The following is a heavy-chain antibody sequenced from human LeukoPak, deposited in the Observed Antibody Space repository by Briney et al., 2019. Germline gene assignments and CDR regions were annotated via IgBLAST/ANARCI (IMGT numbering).Heavy chain of an antibody. Sequence: PGGSLRLSCVASGFSFSSYSMNWVRQAPGKGLEWVSTISSGTGSYIYYADSVRGRFTISRDNAKNTLYLQMNSLRAEDTGVYYCARDRNTGSSYENLFEYWGQGTLVTVSS. J-gene: IGHJ4*02. D-gene: IGHD1-26*01. CDR2: ISSGTGSYI. CDR1: GFSFSSYS. CDR3: ARDRNTGSSYENLFEY. V-gene: IGHV3-21*01.